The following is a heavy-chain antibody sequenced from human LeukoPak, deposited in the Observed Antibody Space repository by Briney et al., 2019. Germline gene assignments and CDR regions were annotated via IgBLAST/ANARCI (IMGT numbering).Heavy chain of an antibody. Sequence: SETLSLTCTVSGGSISSYYWSWIRQPAGKGLEWIRRIYTSGSTNYNPSLKSRVTMSVDKSKNQFSLKLSYVTAADTAVYYCARVGSGAPKSQNWFDPWGQGTLVTVSS. CDR3: ARVGSGAPKSQNWFDP. CDR2: IYTSGST. CDR1: GGSISSYY. V-gene: IGHV4-4*07. J-gene: IGHJ5*02. D-gene: IGHD3-10*01.